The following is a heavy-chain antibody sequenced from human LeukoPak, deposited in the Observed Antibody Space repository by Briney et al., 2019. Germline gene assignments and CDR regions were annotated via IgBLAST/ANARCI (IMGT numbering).Heavy chain of an antibody. D-gene: IGHD4-17*01. CDR1: GYSFTNYW. CDR3: ARQLDHGDYDY. CDR2: IYPGDSDT. J-gene: IGHJ4*01. V-gene: IGHV5-51*01. Sequence: GESLQISCKGSGYSFTNYWIGWVRQVPGKGLEWMGIIYPGDSDTRYSPSFQGQVTVSADKSITTAYLQWSSLKASDTAMYYCARQLDHGDYDYWGQGTQVTVSS.